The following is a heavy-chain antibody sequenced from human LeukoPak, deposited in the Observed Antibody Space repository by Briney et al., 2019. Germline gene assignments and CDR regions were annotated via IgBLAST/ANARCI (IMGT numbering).Heavy chain of an antibody. CDR1: GGSISSYY. CDR3: ARATYYYDSSSYYYFDY. Sequence: PSETLSLTCTVSGGSISSYYWSWIRQPAGKGLEWIGRIYTSGSTNYNPSLKSRVTMSVDTSKNQFSLKLSSVTAADTAVYYCARATYYYDSSSYYYFDYWGQGTLVAVSS. CDR2: IYTSGST. J-gene: IGHJ4*02. V-gene: IGHV4-4*07. D-gene: IGHD3-22*01.